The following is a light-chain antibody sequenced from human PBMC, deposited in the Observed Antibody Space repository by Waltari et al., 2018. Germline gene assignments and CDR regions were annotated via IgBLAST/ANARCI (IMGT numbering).Light chain of an antibody. CDR1: QSVIRT. Sequence: IVFTPSPAPLSWSPGERPTRSCRASQSVIRTLPWYKRKPGQAPSLLIYAASTRAPGIPDRFSGSGSGTDFSLTISRLEPEDFAVYYCQHYVRLPATFGQGTKVEIK. CDR3: QHYVRLPAT. V-gene: IGKV3-20*01. J-gene: IGKJ1*01. CDR2: AAS.